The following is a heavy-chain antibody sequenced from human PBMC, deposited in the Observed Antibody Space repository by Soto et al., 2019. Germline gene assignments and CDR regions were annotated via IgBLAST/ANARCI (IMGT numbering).Heavy chain of an antibody. Sequence: QVQLQESGPGLVKPSGTLSLTCAVSGGSISSSNWWSWVRQPPGKGLEWIGEIYHSGSTNYNPSLKSRVTISVDTSKNQFSLKLSSVTAADTAVYYCARGLWAAAATGWFDPWGQGTLVTVSS. D-gene: IGHD6-13*01. J-gene: IGHJ5*02. CDR1: GGSISSSNW. CDR2: IYHSGST. V-gene: IGHV4-4*02. CDR3: ARGLWAAAATGWFDP.